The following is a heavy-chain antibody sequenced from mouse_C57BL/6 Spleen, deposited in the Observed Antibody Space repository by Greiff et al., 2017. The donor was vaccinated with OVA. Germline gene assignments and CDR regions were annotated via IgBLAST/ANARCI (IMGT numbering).Heavy chain of an antibody. D-gene: IGHD2-5*01. Sequence: VQLKESGGDLVKPGGSLKLSCAASGFTFSSYCMSWVRQTPDKRLEWVATISSGGSYTYYPDSVKGRFTISRDNAKNTLYLQMSSLKSEDTAMYYCARGYSNYSAWFAYWGQGTLVTVSA. J-gene: IGHJ3*01. CDR1: GFTFSSYC. V-gene: IGHV5-6*01. CDR2: ISSGGSYT. CDR3: ARGYSNYSAWFAY.